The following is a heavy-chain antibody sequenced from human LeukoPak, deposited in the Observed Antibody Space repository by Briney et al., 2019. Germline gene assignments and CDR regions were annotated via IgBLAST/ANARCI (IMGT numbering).Heavy chain of an antibody. CDR3: ARDSGIAAAGLYYFDY. D-gene: IGHD6-13*01. V-gene: IGHV1-18*01. J-gene: IGHJ4*02. CDR1: GYTFTSYG. CDR2: ISAYNGHT. Sequence: ASVKVSCKASGYTFTSYGVNWVRQAPGQGLEWMGWISAYNGHTNYAQKLQGRVTMTTDTSTSTLYMELRSLRSDDTAVYYCARDSGIAAAGLYYFDYWGQGTLVTVSS.